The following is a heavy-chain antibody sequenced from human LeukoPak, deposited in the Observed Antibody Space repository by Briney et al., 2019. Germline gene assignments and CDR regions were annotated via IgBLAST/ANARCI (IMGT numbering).Heavy chain of an antibody. J-gene: IGHJ4*02. CDR1: GYTLTELS. V-gene: IGHV1-24*01. CDR3: ATVPLYGDNFDY. D-gene: IGHD4-17*01. Sequence: ASVKVSYKVSGYTLTELSMHWVRQAPGKGLEWMGGFDPEDGETIYAQKFQGRVTMTEDTSTDTVYMELSSLRSEDTAVYYCATVPLYGDNFDYWGQGTLVTVSS. CDR2: FDPEDGET.